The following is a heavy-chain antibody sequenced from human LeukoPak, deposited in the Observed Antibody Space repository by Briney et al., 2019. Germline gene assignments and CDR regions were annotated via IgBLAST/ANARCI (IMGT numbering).Heavy chain of an antibody. D-gene: IGHD3-10*01. CDR2: IYYSGST. Sequence: SETLSLTCTVSGGSISSYYWSWIRQPPGKGLEWIGYIYYSGSTNYNPSLKSRVTISVDTSKNQFSLKLSSVTAADTAVYYCARDRPLWFGELSSSPMYYFDYWGQGTLVTASS. CDR1: GGSISSYY. J-gene: IGHJ4*02. CDR3: ARDRPLWFGELSSSPMYYFDY. V-gene: IGHV4-59*01.